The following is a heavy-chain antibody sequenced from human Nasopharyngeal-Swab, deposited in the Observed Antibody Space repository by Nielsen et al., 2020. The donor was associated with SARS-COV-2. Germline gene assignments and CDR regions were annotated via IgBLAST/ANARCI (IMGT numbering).Heavy chain of an antibody. CDR3: AKRGSGSSWNAEDY. J-gene: IGHJ4*01. CDR2: ITGSGGST. CDR1: GFTFSSYA. Sequence: GESLKISCAASGFTFSSYAMSWVRQAPGKGLEWVSAITGSGGSTYYADSVKGRFTISRDNSKNTLYLQMNSLRAEETAVYYCAKRGSGSSWNAEDYWGHGTLVTVSS. D-gene: IGHD6-13*01. V-gene: IGHV3-23*01.